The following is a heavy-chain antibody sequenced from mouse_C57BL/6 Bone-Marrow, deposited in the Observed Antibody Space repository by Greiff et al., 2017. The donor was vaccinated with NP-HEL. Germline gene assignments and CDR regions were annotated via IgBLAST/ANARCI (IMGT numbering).Heavy chain of an antibody. CDR2: IFPGSGST. D-gene: IGHD3-2*02. CDR3: ASLAQATFDY. V-gene: IGHV1-56*01. J-gene: IGHJ2*01. Sequence: QVQLQQSGPELVRPGASVKISCKAPGYTFTGHWMQWVRQRPEQGLEWIGEIFPGSGSTYYNEKFKGKATLTVDTSSSTAYMQLSSLTSEDSAVYFCASLAQATFDYWGQGTTLTVSS. CDR1: GYTFTGHW.